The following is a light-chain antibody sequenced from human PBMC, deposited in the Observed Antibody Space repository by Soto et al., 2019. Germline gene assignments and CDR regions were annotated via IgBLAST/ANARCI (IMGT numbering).Light chain of an antibody. CDR3: QQYRDSLGT. V-gene: IGKV3-20*01. Sequence: EIVLTQSPGTLSLSPGERATLSCRASQSVISTYLAWYQQKPGQAPRLLIYGASSRATGIPDRFSGSGSGTDFTLTISRLEPEDFAVYYCQQYRDSLGTFGQGT. J-gene: IGKJ1*01. CDR2: GAS. CDR1: QSVISTY.